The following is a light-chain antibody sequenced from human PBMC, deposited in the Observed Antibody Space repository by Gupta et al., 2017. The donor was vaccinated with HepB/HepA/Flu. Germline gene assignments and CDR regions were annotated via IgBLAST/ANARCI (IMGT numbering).Light chain of an antibody. CDR1: SGSFASSS. J-gene: IGLJ3*02. CDR2: EDS. CDR3: QSIEDTNRVV. Sequence: HSRSESQRQTETISCTRSSGSFASSSVQWYQQRPGRAPTLVIYEDSHRLSGVPDRFSGSIDIPSNAATLTVVVPRIEDGADYYGQSIEDTNRVVFGRGTRLTVL. V-gene: IGLV6-57*03.